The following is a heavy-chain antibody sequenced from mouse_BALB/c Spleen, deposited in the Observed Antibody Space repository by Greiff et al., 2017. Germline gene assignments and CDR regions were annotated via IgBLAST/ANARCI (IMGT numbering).Heavy chain of an antibody. CDR3: AIYGPLYYFDY. CDR2: IDPSDSYT. Sequence: VQLQQSGAELVKPGASVKLSCKASGYTFTSYWMHWVKQRPGQGLEWIGEIDPSDSYTNYNQKFKGKATLTVDKSSSTAYMQLSSLTSEDSAVYYCAIYGPLYYFDYWGQGTTLTVSS. J-gene: IGHJ2*01. V-gene: IGHV1-69*02. D-gene: IGHD1-1*02. CDR1: GYTFTSYW.